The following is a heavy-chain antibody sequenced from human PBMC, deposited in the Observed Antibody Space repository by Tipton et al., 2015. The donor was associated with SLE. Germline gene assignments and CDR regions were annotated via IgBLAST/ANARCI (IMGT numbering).Heavy chain of an antibody. V-gene: IGHV4-39*01. CDR1: GGSVSTSSYY. CDR3: ARHGGSGKYYRTLDY. CDR2: IYYSGST. Sequence: TLSLTCTVSGGSVSTSSYYWGWIRQPPGKGLEWIGGIYYSGSTYYNPSLRSRVSISLDTSKNHLSLNLSSVTAADTAVYYCARHGGSGKYYRTLDYWGQGILVTVSS. D-gene: IGHD3-10*01. J-gene: IGHJ4*02.